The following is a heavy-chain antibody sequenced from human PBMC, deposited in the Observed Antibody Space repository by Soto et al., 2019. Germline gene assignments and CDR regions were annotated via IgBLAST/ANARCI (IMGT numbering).Heavy chain of an antibody. J-gene: IGHJ5*02. CDR3: ARGLATSGTRFDP. D-gene: IGHD1-7*01. CDR2: ISSGSSSI. Sequence: PGGSLRLSCAASGFTFSYFTMNWVRQAPGKGLEWVSSISSGSSSIYYADSVKGRFTISRDNADNSLYLQMNSLRVEGTAVYYCARGLATSGTRFDPWGQGTLVTVSS. CDR1: GFTFSYFT. V-gene: IGHV3-21*01.